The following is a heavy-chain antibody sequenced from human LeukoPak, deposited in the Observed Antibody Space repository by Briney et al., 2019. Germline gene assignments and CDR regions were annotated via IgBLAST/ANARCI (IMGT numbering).Heavy chain of an antibody. CDR2: IIPIFGTA. D-gene: IGHD3-3*01. J-gene: IGHJ4*02. CDR1: GGTISCYA. CDR3: ARGWLIFGVVTRFDY. Sequence: ASVKVSCKASGGTISCYAISWVRQAPGQGLEWMGGIIPIFGTAHYAQKFQGRVTISADESTSTAYMELSSLRSEDTAVYYCARGWLIFGVVTRFDYWGQGTLVTVSS. V-gene: IGHV1-69*01.